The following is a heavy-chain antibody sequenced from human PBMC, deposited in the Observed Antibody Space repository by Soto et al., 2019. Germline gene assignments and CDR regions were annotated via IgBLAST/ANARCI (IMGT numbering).Heavy chain of an antibody. CDR3: AKRDVPHSTSNAYFYDH. V-gene: IGHV3-48*03. CDR2: ISSGASNM. Sequence: EEQLVESGGGLVQPGGSLRLSCAASGFAFSGFEMNWVRQAPGKGLEWVSYISSGASNMYYADSVKGRFTISRDNAQSSLYLQMNSLRVEDTAVYYCAKRDVPHSTSNAYFYDHWGRGVLVTVSS. CDR1: GFAFSGFE. J-gene: IGHJ4*02. D-gene: IGHD2-21*02.